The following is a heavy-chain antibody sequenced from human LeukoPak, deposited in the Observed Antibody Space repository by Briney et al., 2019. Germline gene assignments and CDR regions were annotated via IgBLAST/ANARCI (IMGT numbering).Heavy chain of an antibody. J-gene: IGHJ4*02. D-gene: IGHD2-15*01. Sequence: GGSLRLSCADYGFSFGSYTFNWVRQAPGKGLEWVSSISSTSAYIYYADSMKGRFTISRDNAKKSLYLQVNSLRAEDTAVYYCARGGYCSGGFCYRKSGGFFDYWGQGTLVTVSS. CDR2: ISSTSAYI. CDR1: GFSFGSYT. V-gene: IGHV3-21*01. CDR3: ARGGYCSGGFCYRKSGGFFDY.